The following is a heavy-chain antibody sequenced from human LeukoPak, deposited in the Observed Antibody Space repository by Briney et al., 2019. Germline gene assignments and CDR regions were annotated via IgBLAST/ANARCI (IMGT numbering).Heavy chain of an antibody. CDR1: GFTFGSYA. CDR3: ANLWEMGY. D-gene: IGHD5-24*01. J-gene: IGHJ4*02. V-gene: IGHV3-7*01. CDR2: VKPDGSEK. Sequence: GGSLRLSCAASGFTFGSYAMHWVRQAPGKGLEWVANVKPDGSEKYYVDSVKGRFTISRDNARNSLYLQMDSLRAEDTAVYYCANLWEMGYWGQGTLVTVSS.